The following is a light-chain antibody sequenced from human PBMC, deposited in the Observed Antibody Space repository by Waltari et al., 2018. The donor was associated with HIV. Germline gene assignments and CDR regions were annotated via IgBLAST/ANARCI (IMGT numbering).Light chain of an antibody. CDR1: TSNIGRSY. CDR2: RNY. J-gene: IGLJ2*01. CDR3: AAWDHDLSAVL. Sequence: QSVLTQAPSTSETPGQRVTISCSGSTSNIGRSYVYWYHQLPGTAPKLLFYRNYHRPSGVPDRFSGSKSGTSASLAISGLRPEDEGDYFCAAWDHDLSAVLFGGGTKLTVL. V-gene: IGLV1-47*01.